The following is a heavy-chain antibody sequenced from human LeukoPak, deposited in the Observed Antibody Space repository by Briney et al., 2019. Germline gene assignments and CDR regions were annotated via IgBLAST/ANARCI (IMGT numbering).Heavy chain of an antibody. CDR1: GFTFNTYA. D-gene: IGHD2-15*01. V-gene: IGHV3-23*01. Sequence: PGGSQRLSCAASGFTFNTYAMSWVRQAPGMGLEWVSAIKSDGKTHYADSVKGRFTISRDNSKNTLSLQMNSLRAEDTAVYYCTRDWWVPVSGDVWGKGTTVTVSS. CDR2: IKSDGKT. J-gene: IGHJ6*04. CDR3: TRDWWVPVSGDV.